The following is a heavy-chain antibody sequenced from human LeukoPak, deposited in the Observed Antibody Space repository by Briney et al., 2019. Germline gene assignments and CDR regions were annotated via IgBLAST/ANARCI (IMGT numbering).Heavy chain of an antibody. V-gene: IGHV3-21*01. CDR2: ISSSNSYI. CDR1: GFTFSSYS. J-gene: IGHJ5*02. Sequence: GGSLRLSCAASGFTFSSYSMNWVRQAPGKGLEWVSSISSSNSYIYYADSAKGRFTISRDNAKNSLYLQMNSLRAEDTAVYYCARAWFDPWGQGTLVTVSS. CDR3: ARAWFDP.